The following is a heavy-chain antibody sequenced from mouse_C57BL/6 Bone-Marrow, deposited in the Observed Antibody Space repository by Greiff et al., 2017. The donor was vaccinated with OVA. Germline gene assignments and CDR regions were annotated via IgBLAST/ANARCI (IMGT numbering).Heavy chain of an antibody. CDR1: GFTFSSYA. CDR2: ISDGGSYT. V-gene: IGHV5-4*01. CDR3: ARAGGAWFAY. Sequence: EVQVVESGGGLVKPGGSLKLSCAASGFTFSSYAMSWVRQTPEKRLEWVATISDGGSYTYYPDNVKGRFTISRDNAKNNLYLQMSHLKSEDTAMYYCARAGGAWFAYWGQGTLVTVSA. D-gene: IGHD4-1*01. J-gene: IGHJ3*01.